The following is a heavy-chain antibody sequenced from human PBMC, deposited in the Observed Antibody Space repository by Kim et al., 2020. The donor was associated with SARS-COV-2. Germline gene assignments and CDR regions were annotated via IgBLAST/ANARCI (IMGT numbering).Heavy chain of an antibody. CDR1: GFTFSSYW. Sequence: GGSLRLSCAASGFTFSSYWMSWVRQAPGKGLEWVANIKQDGSEKYYVDSVKGRFTISRDNAKNSLYLQMNSLRAEDTAVYYCASLVLRYFDWTDSRDAFDIWAKGQWSPSLQ. CDR2: IKQDGSEK. CDR3: ASLVLRYFDWTDSRDAFDI. V-gene: IGHV3-7*01. J-gene: IGHJ3*02. D-gene: IGHD3-9*01.